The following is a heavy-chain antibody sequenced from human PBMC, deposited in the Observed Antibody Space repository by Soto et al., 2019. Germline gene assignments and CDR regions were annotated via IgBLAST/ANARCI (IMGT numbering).Heavy chain of an antibody. J-gene: IGHJ4*02. CDR3: AREMYTIRGSPFDY. V-gene: IGHV1-46*01. Sequence: ASVKVSCKASGYPFTSYYVHWVRQAPGQGLEWMGFINTIDGSTSYPQKFQGRVTMTRDTSTSTVYMEVSSLRSEDTAVYYCAREMYTIRGSPFDYWGQRTLVTVSS. CDR2: INTIDGST. D-gene: IGHD3-16*01. CDR1: GYPFTSYY.